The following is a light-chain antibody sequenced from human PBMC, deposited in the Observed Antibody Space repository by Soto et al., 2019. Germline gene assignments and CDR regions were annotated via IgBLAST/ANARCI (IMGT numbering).Light chain of an antibody. CDR1: QSVSSSY. CDR2: GAS. CDR3: QQYGSSPLFT. V-gene: IGKV3-20*01. Sequence: EIGLTQSPGTLSLSPGERATLSCRASQSVSSSYLAWYQQKPVQAPRLLIYGASSRATGIPDRFSGSGSGTDFTLTISRLEPEDFAVYYCQQYGSSPLFTFGPGTKVDIK. J-gene: IGKJ3*01.